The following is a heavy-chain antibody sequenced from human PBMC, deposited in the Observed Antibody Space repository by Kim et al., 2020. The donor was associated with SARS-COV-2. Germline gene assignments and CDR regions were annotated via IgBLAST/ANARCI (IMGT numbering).Heavy chain of an antibody. CDR2: ISAYNGNT. Sequence: ASVKVSCKASGYTFTSYGISWVRQAPGQGLEWMGWISAYNGNTNYAQKLQGRVTMTTDTSTSTAYMELRSLRSDDTAVYYCAREMGWPAEGGNYYYYYGMDVWGQGTTVTVSS. CDR3: AREMGWPAEGGNYYYYYGMDV. D-gene: IGHD2-15*01. CDR1: GYTFTSYG. J-gene: IGHJ6*02. V-gene: IGHV1-18*01.